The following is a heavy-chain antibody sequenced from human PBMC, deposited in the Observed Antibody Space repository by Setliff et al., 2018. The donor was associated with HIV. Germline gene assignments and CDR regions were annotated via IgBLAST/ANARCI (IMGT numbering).Heavy chain of an antibody. CDR3: ARSPYGDYGLDY. J-gene: IGHJ4*02. V-gene: IGHV3-21*01. D-gene: IGHD4-17*01. CDR2: ISSSSYI. Sequence: GGSLRLSCAASGFTFSTYAMHWVRQAPGKALEWVSSISSSSYIYYADSVKGRFTISRDNAKNSLYLQMNTLRAEDTAVYFCARSPYGDYGLDYWGQGTLVTVSS. CDR1: GFTFSTYA.